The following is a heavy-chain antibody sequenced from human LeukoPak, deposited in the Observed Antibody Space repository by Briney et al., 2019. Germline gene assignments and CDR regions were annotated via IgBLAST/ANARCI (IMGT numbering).Heavy chain of an antibody. CDR2: INPKNGAT. CDR1: GYTFPGKY. V-gene: IGHV1-2*02. J-gene: IGHJ4*02. CDR3: ARGPEEY. Sequence: ASVKVSCKSCGYTFPGKYMHWVRQAPGQGLEWMGWINPKNGATFYTQRFQGRVTMTSDTSISTAYMELSRLTSDDTAVFYCARGPEEYWGQGTLVTVSS.